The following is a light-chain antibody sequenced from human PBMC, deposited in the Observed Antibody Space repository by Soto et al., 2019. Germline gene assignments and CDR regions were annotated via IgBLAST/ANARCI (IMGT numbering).Light chain of an antibody. CDR2: DAS. CDR3: QQRGSWPPSIT. J-gene: IGKJ5*01. Sequence: EVVLTQSPATLSLSPGDRATLSCRASQSVSHALAWYQQKPGQASRLLIHDASSRATGIPARFSGSGSETDFTLTISSLEPEDFAVYYCQQRGSWPPSITFGQGTRLEIK. V-gene: IGKV3-11*01. CDR1: QSVSHA.